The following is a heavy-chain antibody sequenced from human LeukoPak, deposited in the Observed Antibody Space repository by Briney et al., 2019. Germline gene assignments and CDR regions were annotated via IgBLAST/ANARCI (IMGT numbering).Heavy chain of an antibody. CDR3: ARHTLGIAAAGKWFDP. J-gene: IGHJ5*02. CDR1: GGSISSSSYY. CDR2: MYYSGST. V-gene: IGHV4-39*01. Sequence: SETLSLTCTVSGGSISSSSYYWGWIRPPPGKGLVWVGSMYYSGSTYYNPSLKSRVTISVDTSKNQSSLKLSSVTAADTAVYYCARHTLGIAAAGKWFDPWGEGTLVTVSS. D-gene: IGHD6-13*01.